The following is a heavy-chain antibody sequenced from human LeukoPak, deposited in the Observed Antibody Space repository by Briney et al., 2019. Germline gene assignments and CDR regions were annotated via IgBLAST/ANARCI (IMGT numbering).Heavy chain of an antibody. V-gene: IGHV3-30*18. CDR3: AKENQGYYYDSSGYYGGMDV. J-gene: IGHJ6*02. CDR1: GFTFSSYG. Sequence: GGSLRLSCAASGFTFSSYGMHWVRQAPGKGLEWVAVISYDGSNKYYADSVKGRFTISRDNSKNTLYLQMNSLRAEDTAVYYCAKENQGYYYDSSGYYGGMDVWGQGTTVTVSS. D-gene: IGHD3-22*01. CDR2: ISYDGSNK.